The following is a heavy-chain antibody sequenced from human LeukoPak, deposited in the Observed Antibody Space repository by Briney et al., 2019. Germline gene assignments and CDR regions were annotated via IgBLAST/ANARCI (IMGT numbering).Heavy chain of an antibody. CDR1: GFTFSSYA. CDR2: INWNGGST. J-gene: IGHJ2*01. Sequence: PGGSLRLSCAASGFTFSSYAMSWVRQAPGKGLEWVSGINWNGGSTGYADSVKGRFTISRDNAKNSLYLQMNSLRAEDTAVYYCVRDGHDSSGYYWAWSFDLWGRGTLVTVSS. V-gene: IGHV3-20*04. CDR3: VRDGHDSSGYYWAWSFDL. D-gene: IGHD3-22*01.